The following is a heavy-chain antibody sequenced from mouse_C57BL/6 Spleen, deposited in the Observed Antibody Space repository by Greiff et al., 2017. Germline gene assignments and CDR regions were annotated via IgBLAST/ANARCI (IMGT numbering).Heavy chain of an antibody. CDR2: IWSGGST. D-gene: IGHD3-3*01. CDR3: ARGTAWFAY. J-gene: IGHJ3*01. CDR1: GFSLTSYG. V-gene: IGHV2-2*01. Sequence: QVQLQQSGPGLVQPSQSLSITCTVSGFSLTSYGVHWVRQSPGKGLAWLGVIWSGGSTDYNAAFISRLSISKDNSKSQVFFKMNSLQADDTAIYYCARGTAWFAYWGQGTLVTVSA.